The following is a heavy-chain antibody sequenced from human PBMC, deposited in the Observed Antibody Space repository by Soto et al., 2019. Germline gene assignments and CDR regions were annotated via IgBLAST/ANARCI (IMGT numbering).Heavy chain of an antibody. CDR2: ISYDGSNK. D-gene: IGHD3-3*01. CDR1: GFTFSSYA. J-gene: IGHJ6*02. Sequence: GGSLRLSCAASGFTFSSYAMHWVRQAPGKGLEWVAVISYDGSNKYYADSVKGRFTISRDNSKNTLYLQMNSLRAEDTAVYYCAREPGYDFWSGYPLLDGMDVWGQGTTVTVSS. CDR3: AREPGYDFWSGYPLLDGMDV. V-gene: IGHV3-30-3*01.